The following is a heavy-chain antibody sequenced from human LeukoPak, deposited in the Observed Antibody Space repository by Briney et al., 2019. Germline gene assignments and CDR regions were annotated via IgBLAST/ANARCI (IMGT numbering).Heavy chain of an antibody. CDR2: IYHSGYT. Sequence: SETLSLTCAVHGVSVSGYYWSWIRQSPGKGLEWIGEIYHSGYTNYNPSLKRRVTISAATSENQLSLWLTSVTAADTAVYYCARMRCGHTDNICYNYWGQGTLVTVSS. CDR1: GVSVSGYY. CDR3: ARMRCGHTDNICYNY. D-gene: IGHD2-8*01. J-gene: IGHJ4*02. V-gene: IGHV4-34*01.